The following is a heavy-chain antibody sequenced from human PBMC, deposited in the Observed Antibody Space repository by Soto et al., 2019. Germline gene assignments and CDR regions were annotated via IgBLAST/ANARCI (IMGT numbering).Heavy chain of an antibody. CDR1: GYTFTSYG. Sequence: ASVKVSCKASGYTFTSYGISWVRQAPGQGLEWMGWMNPNSGSTNYAQKFQDWVTMTRDTSISTAYMELSSLRSDDTAVYYCATSIGAATNQGLDYWGQGTLVTVSS. CDR3: ATSIGAATNQGLDY. D-gene: IGHD4-4*01. V-gene: IGHV1-2*04. J-gene: IGHJ4*02. CDR2: MNPNSGST.